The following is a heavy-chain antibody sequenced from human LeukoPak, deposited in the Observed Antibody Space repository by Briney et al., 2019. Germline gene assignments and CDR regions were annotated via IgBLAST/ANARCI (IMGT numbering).Heavy chain of an antibody. J-gene: IGHJ1*01. V-gene: IGHV4-39*01. CDR2: IYYSGST. D-gene: IGHD2-2*01. CDR1: GGSISSSSYY. CDR3: ARHRGSSGYCSSTSCPGRHFQH. Sequence: SETLSLTCTVSGGSISSSSYYWGWIRQPPGKGLEWIGSIYYSGSTYYNPSLKSRVTISVDTSKNQFSLKLSSVTAADTAVYYCARHRGSSGYCSSTSCPGRHFQHWGQGTLVTVSS.